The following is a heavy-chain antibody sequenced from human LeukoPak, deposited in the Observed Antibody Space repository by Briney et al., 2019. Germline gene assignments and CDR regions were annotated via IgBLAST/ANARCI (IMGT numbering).Heavy chain of an antibody. D-gene: IGHD3-22*01. V-gene: IGHV4-31*03. CDR3: ARGKGGSGYYPYYFDY. CDR2: IYYSGST. Sequence: SETLSLTCTVSGGSISSGGYYWSWIRQHPGKGLEWIGYIYYSGSTYYNPSLKSRVTISVDTSKNQFSLKLSSVTAADTAVYYCARGKGGSGYYPYYFDYWGQETLVTVSS. CDR1: GGSISSGGYY. J-gene: IGHJ4*02.